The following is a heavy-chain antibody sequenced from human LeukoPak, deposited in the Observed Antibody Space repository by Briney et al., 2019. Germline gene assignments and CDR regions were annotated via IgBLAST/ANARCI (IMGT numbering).Heavy chain of an antibody. D-gene: IGHD2-15*01. CDR2: ISSSSSYI. Sequence: GGSLRLSCAAPGFTFSSYSMNWVRQAPGKGLEWVSSISSSSSYIYYADSVKGRFTISRDNAKNSLYLQMNSLRAEDTAVYYCARDPQVPYCSGGSCYLSGAFDIWGQGTMVTVSS. J-gene: IGHJ3*02. V-gene: IGHV3-21*01. CDR1: GFTFSSYS. CDR3: ARDPQVPYCSGGSCYLSGAFDI.